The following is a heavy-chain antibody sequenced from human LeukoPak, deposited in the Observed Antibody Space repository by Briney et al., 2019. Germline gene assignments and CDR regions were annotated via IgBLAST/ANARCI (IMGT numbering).Heavy chain of an antibody. J-gene: IGHJ4*02. CDR1: GDSVSSNSAA. CDR3: ARDLSVSSGPTRAWFDY. V-gene: IGHV6-1*01. Sequence: SQTLSLTCAISGDSVSSNSAAWNWIRQSPSRGLEWLGRTYYRSKWYNDYAVSVKSRISINPDTFKNQFSLQLNSVTPEDTAVYYCARDLSVSSGPTRAWFDYWGQGTLVTVSS. CDR2: TYYRSKWYN. D-gene: IGHD6-19*01.